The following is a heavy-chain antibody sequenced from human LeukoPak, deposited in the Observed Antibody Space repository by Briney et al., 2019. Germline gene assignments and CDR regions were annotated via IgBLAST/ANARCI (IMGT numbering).Heavy chain of an antibody. CDR2: IYYSGST. Sequence: PSEILSLTCTVSGGSVSSGSYYWSWIRQPPGKGLEWIGYIYYSGSTNYNPSLKSRVTISVDTSKNQFSLKLSSVTAADTAVYYCARAGRAAADNWFDPWGQGTLVTVSS. J-gene: IGHJ5*02. CDR3: ARAGRAAADNWFDP. CDR1: GGSVSSGSYY. D-gene: IGHD6-13*01. V-gene: IGHV4-61*01.